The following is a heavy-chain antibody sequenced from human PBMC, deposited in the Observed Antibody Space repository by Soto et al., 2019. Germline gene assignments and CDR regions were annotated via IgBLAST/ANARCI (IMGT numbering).Heavy chain of an antibody. Sequence: EVQLVESGGGLVKPGGSLRLSCAASGFTFSTYSMNWVRQAPGKGLEWVSSITGSGTYTYYADSVKGRFTISRDNAKNSLYLQMNGLTAEDTAVYYCAKDPNYDFWSGYSGSGWFDPWGQGTLVTVSS. CDR3: AKDPNYDFWSGYSGSGWFDP. CDR1: GFTFSTYS. CDR2: ITGSGTYT. D-gene: IGHD3-3*01. J-gene: IGHJ5*02. V-gene: IGHV3-21*01.